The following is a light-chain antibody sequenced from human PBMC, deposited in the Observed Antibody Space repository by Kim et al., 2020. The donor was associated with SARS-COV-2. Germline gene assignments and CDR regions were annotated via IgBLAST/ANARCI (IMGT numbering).Light chain of an antibody. CDR2: EVK. CDR1: STDIGGSDY. CDR3: SSYAGSNNLV. Sequence: LTQPPSASGSPGQSVTISCTGTSTDIGGSDYVAWYQQHPGKAPKLIIYEVKWRPSGVSDRFSGSKSAYMASLTISGLQADDEADYYCSSYAGSNNLVFGTGTKVTVL. J-gene: IGLJ1*01. V-gene: IGLV2-8*01.